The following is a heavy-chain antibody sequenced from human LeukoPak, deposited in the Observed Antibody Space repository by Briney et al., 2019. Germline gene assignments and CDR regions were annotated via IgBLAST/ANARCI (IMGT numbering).Heavy chain of an antibody. CDR1: GFTISSYG. V-gene: IGHV3-33*01. D-gene: IGHD7-27*01. Sequence: GGSLRLSCAASGFTISSYGMHWVRQAPGKGLEWVAVIWYDGSNKYYADSVKGRFTISRDNSKNTLYLQMNSLRAEDTAVYYCAREETGESYYFDYWGQGTLVAVSS. CDR3: AREETGESYYFDY. J-gene: IGHJ4*02. CDR2: IWYDGSNK.